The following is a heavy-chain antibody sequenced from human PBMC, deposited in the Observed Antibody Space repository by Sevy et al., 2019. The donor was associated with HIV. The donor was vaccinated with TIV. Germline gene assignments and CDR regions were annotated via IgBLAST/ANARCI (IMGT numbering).Heavy chain of an antibody. Sequence: GGSLRLSCSASGFTFSSYAMHWVRHAPGKGLEYVSAISSNGGSTYYADSVKGRFTISRDNSKNTLYLQMSSLRAEDTAVYYCVKGSYSYGDKDYDAFDIWGQGTMVTVSS. CDR1: GFTFSSYA. J-gene: IGHJ3*02. CDR2: ISSNGGST. CDR3: VKGSYSYGDKDYDAFDI. D-gene: IGHD5-18*01. V-gene: IGHV3-64D*06.